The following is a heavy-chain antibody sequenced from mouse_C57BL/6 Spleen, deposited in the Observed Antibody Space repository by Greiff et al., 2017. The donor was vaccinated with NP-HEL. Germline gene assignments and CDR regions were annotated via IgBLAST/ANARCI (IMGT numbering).Heavy chain of an antibody. CDR2: IYPGDGDT. V-gene: IGHV1-80*01. Sequence: QVQLQQSGAELVKPGASVKISCKASGYAFSSYWMNWVKQRPGKGLEWIGQIYPGDGDTNYNGKFKGKATLTADKSSSTAYMQLSSLTSEDSAVYFCARSGTTVVEGYFDVWGTGTTVTVSS. CDR1: GYAFSSYW. CDR3: ARSGTTVVEGYFDV. J-gene: IGHJ1*03. D-gene: IGHD1-1*01.